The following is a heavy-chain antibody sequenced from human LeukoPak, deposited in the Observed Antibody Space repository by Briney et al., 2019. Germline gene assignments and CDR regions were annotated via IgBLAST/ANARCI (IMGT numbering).Heavy chain of an antibody. CDR2: TYYRSQWFN. V-gene: IGHV6-1*01. CDR1: GDSVSSNSAA. Sequence: SQTLSLTRALSGDSVSSNSAAWNWIRQSPSRGLEWLGRTYYRSQWFNDYAISVQSRITIYPDTSKNQLSLQLSSVTPEDTAVYYCARGSVAGLSDLDYWGQGTLVTVSS. D-gene: IGHD6-19*01. CDR3: ARGSVAGLSDLDY. J-gene: IGHJ4*02.